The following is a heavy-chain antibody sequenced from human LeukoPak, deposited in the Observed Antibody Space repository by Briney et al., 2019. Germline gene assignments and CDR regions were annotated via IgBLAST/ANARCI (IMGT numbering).Heavy chain of an antibody. Sequence: PSETLSLTCTVSGGSISSYYWSWIRQPPGKGLEWIGYIYYSGSTNYNPSLKSRVTIPVDTSKNQFSLKLSSVTAADTAVYYCARSSSRDGTAFDIWGQGTMVTVSS. CDR1: GGSISSYY. V-gene: IGHV4-59*01. CDR2: IYYSGST. D-gene: IGHD5-24*01. CDR3: ARSSSRDGTAFDI. J-gene: IGHJ3*02.